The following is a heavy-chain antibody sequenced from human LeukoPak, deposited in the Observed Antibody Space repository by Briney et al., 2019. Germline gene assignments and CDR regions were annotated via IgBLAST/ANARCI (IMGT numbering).Heavy chain of an antibody. CDR2: IYYSGST. Sequence: SETLSLTCTVSGGPISSSSYYWGWIRQPPGKGLEWIGSIYYSGSTYYNPSLKSRVTISVDTSKNQFSLKLSSVTAADTAVYYCAIHSGSYDFFDYWGQGTLVTVSS. V-gene: IGHV4-39*01. J-gene: IGHJ4*02. CDR3: AIHSGSYDFFDY. CDR1: GGPISSSSYY. D-gene: IGHD1-26*01.